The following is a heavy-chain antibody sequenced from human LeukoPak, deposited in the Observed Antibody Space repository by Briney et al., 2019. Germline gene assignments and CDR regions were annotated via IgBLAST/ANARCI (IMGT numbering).Heavy chain of an antibody. CDR3: ARRGDSYAVFDY. Sequence: SETLSLTCTVSGGSIINSNYYWGWIRQPPGKGLEWIGSIYYRGSTYYNPSLKSRVTISVDTSKNQFSLKLSSVTAADTAVYYCARRGDSYAVFDYWGQGTLVTVSS. D-gene: IGHD5-18*01. J-gene: IGHJ4*02. CDR2: IYYRGST. V-gene: IGHV4-39*01. CDR1: GGSIINSNYY.